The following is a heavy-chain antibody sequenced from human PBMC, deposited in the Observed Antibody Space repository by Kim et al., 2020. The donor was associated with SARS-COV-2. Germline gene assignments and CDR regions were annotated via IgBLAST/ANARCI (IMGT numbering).Heavy chain of an antibody. Sequence: SETLSLTCAVSGGSISSSNWWSWVRQPPGKGLEWIGEIYHSGSTNYNPSLKSRVTISVDKSKNQFSLKLNSVTAADTAMYYCARAEDYGENGYYFDYWGQGTLVTVSS. V-gene: IGHV4-4*02. J-gene: IGHJ4*02. CDR2: IYHSGST. CDR1: GGSISSSNW. D-gene: IGHD4-17*01. CDR3: ARAEDYGENGYYFDY.